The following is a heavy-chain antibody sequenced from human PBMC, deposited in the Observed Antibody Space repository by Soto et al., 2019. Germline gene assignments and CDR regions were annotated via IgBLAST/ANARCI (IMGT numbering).Heavy chain of an antibody. J-gene: IGHJ3*02. CDR1: GFTFDDYA. Sequence: GGSLRLSCAASGFTFDDYAMHWVRQAPGKGLEWVSGISWNSGSIGYADSVKGRFTISRDNAKNSLYLQMNSLRAEDTALYYCAKDMVRGVIITGDAFDIWGQGTMDTVSS. CDR3: AKDMVRGVIITGDAFDI. D-gene: IGHD3-10*01. CDR2: ISWNSGSI. V-gene: IGHV3-9*01.